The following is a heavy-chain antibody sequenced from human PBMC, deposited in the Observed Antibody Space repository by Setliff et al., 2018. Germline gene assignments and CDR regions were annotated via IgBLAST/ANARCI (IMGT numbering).Heavy chain of an antibody. CDR2: ISYDGSNK. J-gene: IGHJ6*03. Sequence: SLKLSCAASGFTFSSYAMHWVRQAPGKGLEWVAVISYDGSNKYYADSVKGRFTISRDNSKNTLYLQMNSLRAEDTAVYYCARNPPTMVRGVIYYYYYMDVWGKWTTVTVS. CDR1: GFTFSSYA. V-gene: IGHV3-30*04. D-gene: IGHD3-10*01. CDR3: ARNPPTMVRGVIYYYYYMDV.